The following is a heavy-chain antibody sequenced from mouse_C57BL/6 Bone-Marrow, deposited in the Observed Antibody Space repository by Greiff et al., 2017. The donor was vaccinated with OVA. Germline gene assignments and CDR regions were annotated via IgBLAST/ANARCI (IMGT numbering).Heavy chain of an antibody. V-gene: IGHV1-64*01. CDR3: ASYYGSRGDY. Sequence: VQLQQPGAELVKPGASVKLSCKASGYTFTSYWMHWVKQRPGQGLEWIGMIHPSSGSTNYNEKFKSKATLTVDKSSSTAYMHLSSLTSEDSAVYYCASYYGSRGDYWGQGTTLTVSS. CDR2: IHPSSGST. J-gene: IGHJ2*01. CDR1: GYTFTSYW. D-gene: IGHD1-1*01.